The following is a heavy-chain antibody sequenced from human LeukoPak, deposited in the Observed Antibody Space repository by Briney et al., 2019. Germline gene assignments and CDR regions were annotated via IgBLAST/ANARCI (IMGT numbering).Heavy chain of an antibody. J-gene: IGHJ4*02. CDR2: ISYDGSNK. CDR3: AKDLYSYGPDY. CDR1: GFTFSSYG. Sequence: GGSLRLSCAASGFTFSSYGMHWVRQAPGKGLEWVAVISYDGSNKYYADSVKGRFTISRDNSKNTLYLQMNSLRAEDTAVYYCAKDLYSYGPDYWGQGTPVTVSS. D-gene: IGHD5-18*01. V-gene: IGHV3-30*18.